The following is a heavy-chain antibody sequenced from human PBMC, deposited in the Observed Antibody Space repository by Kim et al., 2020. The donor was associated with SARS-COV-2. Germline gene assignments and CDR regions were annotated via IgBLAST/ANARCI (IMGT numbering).Heavy chain of an antibody. V-gene: IGHV3-48*03. CDR3: ARPQGHCTNGVCPVGYYGMDV. J-gene: IGHJ6*02. CDR2: ISSSGSTI. D-gene: IGHD2-8*01. Sequence: GGSLRLSCAASGFTFSSYEMNWVRQAPGKGLEWVSYISSSGSTIYYADSVKGRFTISRDNAKNSLYLQMNSLRAEDTAVYYCARPQGHCTNGVCPVGYYGMDVWGQGTTVTVSS. CDR1: GFTFSSYE.